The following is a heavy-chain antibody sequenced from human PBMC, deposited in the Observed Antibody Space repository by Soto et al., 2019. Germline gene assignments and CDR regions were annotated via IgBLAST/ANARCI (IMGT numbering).Heavy chain of an antibody. CDR3: ARDIGSCAYGEGY. CDR2: IYHGGTT. Sequence: SETLSLTCTVSGYSISSGSYWAWLRPPAGKGPEGIASIYHGGTTFYNPSLKSRITMSVDTSKNQFSLKLTSVTAADTAVYYCARDIGSCAYGEGYWGQGIQVTVSS. CDR1: GYSISSGSY. V-gene: IGHV4-38-2*02. J-gene: IGHJ4*02. D-gene: IGHD3-10*01.